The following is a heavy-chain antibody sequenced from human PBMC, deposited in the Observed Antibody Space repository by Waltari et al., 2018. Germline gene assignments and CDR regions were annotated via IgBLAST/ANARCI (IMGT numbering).Heavy chain of an antibody. CDR1: GYNFNNDW. V-gene: IGHV5-51*03. J-gene: IGHJ5*02. CDR2: IYPGDSDI. Sequence: EVQLVQSGAEVKKLGGSLQIACKGSGYNFNNDWIGRVRQMAGKGLEWMGIIYPGDSDIKNNPSFQGQVTISADKSINTAYLQWSSLKASDTAIYYCARLNPRVNWFDPWGQGTLVIVSS. CDR3: ARLNPRVNWFDP.